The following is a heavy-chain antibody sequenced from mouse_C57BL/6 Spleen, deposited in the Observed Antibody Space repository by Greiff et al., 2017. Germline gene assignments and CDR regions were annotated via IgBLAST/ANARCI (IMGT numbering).Heavy chain of an antibody. J-gene: IGHJ3*01. CDR2: ISDGGSYT. CDR1: GFTFSSYA. V-gene: IGHV5-4*03. CDR3: ARGGDYDRFAY. D-gene: IGHD2-4*01. Sequence: DVKLVESGGGLVKPGGSLKLSCAASGFTFSSYAMSWVRQTPEKRLEWVATISDGGSYTYYPDNVKGRFTISRDNAKNNLYLQMSHLKSEDTAMYYCARGGDYDRFAYWGQGTLVTVSA.